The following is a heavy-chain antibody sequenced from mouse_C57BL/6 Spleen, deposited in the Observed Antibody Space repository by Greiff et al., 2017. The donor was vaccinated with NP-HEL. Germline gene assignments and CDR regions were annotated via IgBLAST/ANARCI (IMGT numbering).Heavy chain of an antibody. J-gene: IGHJ4*01. Sequence: VQLQQSGAELVKPGASVKISCKASGYAFSSYWMNWVKQRPGKGLEWIGQIYPGDGDTNYNGKFKGKATLTADKSSSTAYMQLSSLTSEDYAVYFCARSPIYDGYLYAMDYWGQGTSVTVSS. D-gene: IGHD2-3*01. CDR1: GYAFSSYW. V-gene: IGHV1-80*01. CDR3: ARSPIYDGYLYAMDY. CDR2: IYPGDGDT.